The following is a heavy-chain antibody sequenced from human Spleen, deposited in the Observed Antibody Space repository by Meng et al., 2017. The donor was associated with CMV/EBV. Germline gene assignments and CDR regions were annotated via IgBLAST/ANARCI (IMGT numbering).Heavy chain of an antibody. CDR3: ARGLATASFGFDA. CDR2: IYYSGNA. V-gene: IGHV4-61*01. J-gene: IGHJ5*02. Sequence: VSDGSVSSGSYYWSLIRQPPGKGLQWIGYIYYSGNAGYNPSLKSRVTISVDTSKSQFSLELYSVTAADTAVYYCARGLATASFGFDAWGQGTLVTVSS. D-gene: IGHD5-18*01. CDR1: DGSVSSGSYY.